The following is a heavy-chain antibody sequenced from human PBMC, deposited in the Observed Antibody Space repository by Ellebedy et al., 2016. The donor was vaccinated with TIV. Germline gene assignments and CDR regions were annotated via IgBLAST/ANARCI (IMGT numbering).Heavy chain of an antibody. CDR2: IVGTGTTT. Sequence: GGSLRLXXAASEFTFSYYSMNWVRQAAGKGLEWISYIVGTGTTTYYADSVKGRFTISRDNSKNSLFLLMNSLRDDDTAFFYFARRGNYLGYSFDIWGQGAMVIVSS. CDR1: EFTFSYYS. J-gene: IGHJ3*02. CDR3: ARRGNYLGYSFDI. V-gene: IGHV3-48*02. D-gene: IGHD1-26*01.